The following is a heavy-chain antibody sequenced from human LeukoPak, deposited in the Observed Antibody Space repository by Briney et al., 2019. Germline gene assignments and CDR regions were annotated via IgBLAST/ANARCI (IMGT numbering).Heavy chain of an antibody. V-gene: IGHV3-30*02. CDR2: IQYDGSNQ. CDR3: ASYHYYGSGSLFDY. CDR1: PFTFSSYG. Sequence: GGSLRLSCAASPFTFSSYGMHWVRQAPGKGLEWVAYIQYDGSNQQYADSVKGRFTISRDNAKNSLYLQMNSLRAEDTAVYYCASYHYYGSGSLFDYWGQGTLVTVSS. D-gene: IGHD3-10*01. J-gene: IGHJ4*02.